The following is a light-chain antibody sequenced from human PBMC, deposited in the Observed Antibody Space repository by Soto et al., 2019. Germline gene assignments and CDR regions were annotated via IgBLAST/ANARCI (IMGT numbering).Light chain of an antibody. CDR1: TGAVTSGHY. CDR3: LLSYSCAFYVV. Sequence: QAVVTQEPSLTVSPGGTVTLTCGSSTGAVTSGHYPYWFQQKPGQAPRTLIYDTSNKHSWTPARFSGSLLGGKAALTLSGAQPEDEAEYYCLLSYSCAFYVVFGGGTKLTVL. J-gene: IGLJ2*01. CDR2: DTS. V-gene: IGLV7-46*01.